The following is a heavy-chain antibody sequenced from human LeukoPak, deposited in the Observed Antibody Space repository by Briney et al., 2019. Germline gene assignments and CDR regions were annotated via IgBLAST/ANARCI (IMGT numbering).Heavy chain of an antibody. J-gene: IGHJ6*03. Sequence: ASVKVSCKASGYTFTSYDINWVRQATGQGLEWMGWMNPNSGNTGYAQKFQGRVTITRNTSISTAYMELSSLRSEDTAVYYCARTWIQLWLPSYYYYMDVWGKGTTVTVSS. CDR2: MNPNSGNT. V-gene: IGHV1-8*03. CDR1: GYTFTSYD. D-gene: IGHD5-18*01. CDR3: ARTWIQLWLPSYYYYMDV.